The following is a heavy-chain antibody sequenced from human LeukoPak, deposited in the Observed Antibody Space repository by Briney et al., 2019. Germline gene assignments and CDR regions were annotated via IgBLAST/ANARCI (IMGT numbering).Heavy chain of an antibody. CDR2: IYTSGST. CDR3: ARAGIAVAGRRDYFDY. CDR1: GGSISSYN. V-gene: IGHV4-4*07. J-gene: IGHJ4*02. Sequence: SATLSLTSTVSGGSISSYNWSWIRQPAGPGLEWIGPIYTSGSTNYNPSLRSRVTMSVDTSKNQFSLKLSSVTAADTAVYYCARAGIAVAGRRDYFDYWGQGTLVTVSS. D-gene: IGHD6-19*01.